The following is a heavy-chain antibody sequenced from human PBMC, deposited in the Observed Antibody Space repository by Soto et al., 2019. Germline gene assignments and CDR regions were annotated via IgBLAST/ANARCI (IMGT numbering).Heavy chain of an antibody. V-gene: IGHV4-39*07. CDR1: GGSISSSSSY. D-gene: IGHD2-2*01. Sequence: SETLSLTCAVSGGSISSSSSYWGWIRQAPGKGLEWIGNVYYSGSTYSNPSLKSRVTISADTSKNQFSLSLGSVTAADTAMYYCARVERTLSTPFAYGMDVWGQGTTVTVSS. CDR2: VYYSGST. CDR3: ARVERTLSTPFAYGMDV. J-gene: IGHJ6*02.